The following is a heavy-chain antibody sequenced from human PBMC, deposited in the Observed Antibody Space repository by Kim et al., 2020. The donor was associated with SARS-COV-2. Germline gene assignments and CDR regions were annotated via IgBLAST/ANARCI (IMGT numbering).Heavy chain of an antibody. Sequence: SQTLSLTCAISGDSVSSSGAAWTWIRQSPSRGLEWLGRTYYRSKWYSDYAVSVKSRITINPDTSKNQFSLQLNSVTPEDTAVYFCAKGNTSSAAMDVWGQGTTVTVSS. D-gene: IGHD6-13*01. CDR2: TYYRSKWYS. V-gene: IGHV6-1*01. J-gene: IGHJ6*02. CDR3: AKGNTSSAAMDV. CDR1: GDSVSSSGAA.